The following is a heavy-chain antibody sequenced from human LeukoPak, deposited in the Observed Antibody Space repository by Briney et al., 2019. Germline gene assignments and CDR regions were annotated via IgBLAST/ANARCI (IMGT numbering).Heavy chain of an antibody. V-gene: IGHV3-23*01. D-gene: IGHD6-13*01. CDR1: GFTFSSYA. Sequence: GGSLRLSCAASGFTFSSYAMSWVRQAPGKGLEWVSAISGSGGSTYYADSVKGRFTISRDNSKNTLYLQMNSLRAEDTAVYYCANHGYSSSWYYFDYWGQGTLVTVSS. CDR2: ISGSGGST. CDR3: ANHGYSSSWYYFDY. J-gene: IGHJ4*02.